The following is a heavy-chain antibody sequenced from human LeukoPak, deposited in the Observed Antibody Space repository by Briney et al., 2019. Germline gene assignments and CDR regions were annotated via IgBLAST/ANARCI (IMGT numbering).Heavy chain of an antibody. D-gene: IGHD6-13*01. CDR2: IKQDGSEK. CDR3: VRDNIAAAGMAFDY. CDR1: GFTFSRYW. J-gene: IGHJ4*02. Sequence: GGSLRLSCAASGFTFSRYWMSWVRQAPGKGLEWVANIKQDGSEKYYVASVKGRFTISRDNAKNSLYLQMNSLRAEDTAVYNCVRDNIAAAGMAFDYWGQGTLVTVSS. V-gene: IGHV3-7*01.